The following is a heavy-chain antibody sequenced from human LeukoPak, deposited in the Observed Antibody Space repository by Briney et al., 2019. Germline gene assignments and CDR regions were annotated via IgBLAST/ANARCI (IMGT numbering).Heavy chain of an antibody. CDR2: IRYDGSNK. CDR1: GFTFSSYG. D-gene: IGHD4-11*01. J-gene: IGHJ4*02. V-gene: IGHV3-30*02. CDR3: ARDYRMDRIFDY. Sequence: GGSLRLSCAASGFTFSSYGMHWVRQAPGKGLEWVAFIRYDGSNKYYADSVKGRFTISRDNAKNSLYLQMNSLRAEDTAVYYCARDYRMDRIFDYWGQGTLVTVSS.